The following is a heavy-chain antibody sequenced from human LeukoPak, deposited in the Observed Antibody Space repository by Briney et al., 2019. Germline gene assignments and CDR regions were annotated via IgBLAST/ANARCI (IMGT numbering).Heavy chain of an antibody. CDR1: GFTFSSYA. D-gene: IGHD3-10*01. V-gene: IGHV3-23*01. CDR3: AKDGGVKPLRGYYYGSGSYLPSPHSPYFDY. Sequence: PGGSLRLSCAASGFTFSSYAMSWARQAPGRGLEWVSAISGSGGSTYYADSVKGRFTISRDNSKNTLYLQMNSLRAEDTAVYYCAKDGGVKPLRGYYYGSGSYLPSPHSPYFDYWGQGTLVTVSS. J-gene: IGHJ4*02. CDR2: ISGSGGST.